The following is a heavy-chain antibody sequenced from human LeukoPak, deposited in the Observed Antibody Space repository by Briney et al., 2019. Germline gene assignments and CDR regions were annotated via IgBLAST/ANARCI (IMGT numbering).Heavy chain of an antibody. J-gene: IGHJ4*02. CDR3: AKVITMIVVVMDFDY. V-gene: IGHV3-23*01. CDR1: GFTFSSDA. CDR2: ISGSGGST. D-gene: IGHD3-22*01. Sequence: PGGSLRLSCAASGFTFSSDAMSWVRQAPGKGLEWVSAISGSGGSTYYADSVKGRFTISRDNSKNTLYLQMNSLRAEDTAVYYCAKVITMIVVVMDFDYWGQGTLVTVSS.